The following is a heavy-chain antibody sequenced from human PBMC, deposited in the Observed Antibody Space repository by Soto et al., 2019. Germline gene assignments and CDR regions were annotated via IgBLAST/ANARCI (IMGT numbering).Heavy chain of an antibody. Sequence: EVVLLQSGGDLVQPGGSLRLSCAASGFTFSDYAMTWVRQAPGKGLEWVSDISDGDGDTHYADSVRGRFVISRDNSENTLFLEMNSLRAEDAAVYYCAKGRTYFDFWGQGSLVTVSS. CDR2: ISDGDGDT. J-gene: IGHJ4*02. CDR1: GFTFSDYA. V-gene: IGHV3-23*01. CDR3: AKGRTYFDF.